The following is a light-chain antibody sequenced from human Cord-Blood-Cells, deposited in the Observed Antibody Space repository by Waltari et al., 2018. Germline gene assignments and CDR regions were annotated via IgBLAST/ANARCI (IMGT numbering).Light chain of an antibody. V-gene: IGKV3-15*01. J-gene: IGKJ1*01. Sequence: EIVMTQSPATLSVSLGESATLSCRASQSVSSNLAWYQQKPGQAPRLLIYGASTRATGIPDRFSGSGSGTEFTLTISSLQSEDFAVYYCQQYNNWPQTFGQGTKVEIK. CDR2: GAS. CDR1: QSVSSN. CDR3: QQYNNWPQT.